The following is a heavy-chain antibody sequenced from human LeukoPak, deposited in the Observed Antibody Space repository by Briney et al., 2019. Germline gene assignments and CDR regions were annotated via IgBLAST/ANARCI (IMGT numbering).Heavy chain of an antibody. V-gene: IGHV4-4*07. CDR1: GGSINTYY. D-gene: IGHD2-21*01. CDR2: IYTSGST. Sequence: SETLSLTCTVSGGSINTYYWSWIRQPAGKGLEYIGRIYTSGSTNYNPSLKSRVTMSVDTSKNQFSLKLSSVTAADTAVYYCARAILRRIVGWAPFELSNWFDPWGQGTLVTVSS. CDR3: ARAILRRIVGWAPFELSNWFDP. J-gene: IGHJ5*02.